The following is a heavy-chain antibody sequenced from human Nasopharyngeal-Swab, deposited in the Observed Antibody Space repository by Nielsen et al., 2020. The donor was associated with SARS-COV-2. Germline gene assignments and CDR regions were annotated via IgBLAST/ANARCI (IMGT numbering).Heavy chain of an antibody. Sequence: GETLRLSCAASGFTFRGSAMHWVRQASGKGLEWVGRIKSKANSYATAYAASDKGRFTISRDDSKNTAYLQMNSLKTEDPSVYYGTRLSLGGDYWGQGTLVTVSS. J-gene: IGHJ4*02. D-gene: IGHD3-16*01. CDR2: IKSKANSYAT. CDR3: TRLSLGGDY. CDR1: GFTFRGSA. V-gene: IGHV3-73*01.